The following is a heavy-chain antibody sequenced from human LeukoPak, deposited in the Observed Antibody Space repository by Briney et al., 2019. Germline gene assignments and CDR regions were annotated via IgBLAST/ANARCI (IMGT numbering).Heavy chain of an antibody. Sequence: SETLSLTCTVSGGSISSGGYYWSWIRQPPGKGLEWIGYIYHSGSTNYNPSLKSRVTISVDTSKNQFSLKLSSVTAADTAVYYCARLPPTVVQQSQPLDVWGQGTTVTVSS. J-gene: IGHJ6*02. V-gene: IGHV4-30-2*01. D-gene: IGHD4-23*01. CDR2: IYHSGST. CDR3: ARLPPTVVQQSQPLDV. CDR1: GGSISSGGYY.